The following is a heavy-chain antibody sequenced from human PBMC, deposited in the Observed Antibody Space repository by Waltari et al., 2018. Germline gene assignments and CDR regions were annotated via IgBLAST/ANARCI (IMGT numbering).Heavy chain of an antibody. CDR2: IYSDGRT. V-gene: IGHV3-66*01. Sequence: EVQLVESGGGLVQPGGSLRLSCAASGFTVSSNYMSWVRQAPGKGLGWVSLIYSDGRTYYAESVKGRFTISRDNYKNTVYLQMSRLRVEDTAVYYCAKDAGPVAAEGDYWGQGTLVTVSS. J-gene: IGHJ4*02. CDR3: AKDAGPVAAEGDY. CDR1: GFTVSSNY. D-gene: IGHD6-19*01.